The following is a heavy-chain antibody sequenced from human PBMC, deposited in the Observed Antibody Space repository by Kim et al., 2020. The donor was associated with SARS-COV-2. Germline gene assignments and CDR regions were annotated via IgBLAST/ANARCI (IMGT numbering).Heavy chain of an antibody. CDR3: ARGPYYDSSGYYFDY. Sequence: PSLKSRVTISVDTSKNQFSLKLSSVTAADTAVYYCARGPYYDSSGYYFDYWGQGTLVTVSS. J-gene: IGHJ4*02. D-gene: IGHD3-22*01. V-gene: IGHV4-34*01.